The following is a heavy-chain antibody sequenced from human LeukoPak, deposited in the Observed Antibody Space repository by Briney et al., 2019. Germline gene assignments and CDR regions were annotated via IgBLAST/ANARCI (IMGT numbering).Heavy chain of an antibody. V-gene: IGHV3-15*01. J-gene: IGHJ4*02. CDR3: TTRLSPSDY. Sequence: GGSLRLSCAASGFTFSNAWMSWVRQAPGKGLEWVGRIKSKTDGRTTDYAAPVKGRFTISRDDSKNTLYLQMNSLKTEDTAVYYCTTRLSPSDYWGQGTLVTVSS. CDR2: IKSKTDGRTT. D-gene: IGHD3-16*01. CDR1: GFTFSNAW.